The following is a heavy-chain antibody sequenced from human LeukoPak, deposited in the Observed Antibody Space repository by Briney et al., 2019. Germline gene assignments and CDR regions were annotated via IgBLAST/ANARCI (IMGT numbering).Heavy chain of an antibody. CDR1: GFIFNKAW. CDR2: IKSNNDGGTT. D-gene: IGHD2-21*01. Sequence: GGPLRLSCAASGFIFNKAWMNWVRQAPGKGPEWVGRIKSNNDGGTTGYASPVEGRFIISGDDSKNTIYLQMNRLIIDDTAIYYCTPVMVEDRRFWGKATLLTVSS. J-gene: IGHJ4*02. V-gene: IGHV3-15*01. CDR3: TPVMVEDRRF.